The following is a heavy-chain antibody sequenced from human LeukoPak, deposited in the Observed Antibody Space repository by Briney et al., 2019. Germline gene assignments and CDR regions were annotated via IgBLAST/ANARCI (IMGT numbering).Heavy chain of an antibody. CDR2: INPSNGDT. D-gene: IGHD1-1*01. J-gene: IGHJ4*02. CDR1: GYTFTYHY. Sequence: ASVTVSCKASGYTFTYHYIHLVRQAPGQGLEWMGIINPSNGDTNYAQRFQGRVTITRDTSTSTVYMELSSLDSEDTAVYYCARESDVGKDFDCWGQGTLVTVSS. V-gene: IGHV1-46*01. CDR3: ARESDVGKDFDC.